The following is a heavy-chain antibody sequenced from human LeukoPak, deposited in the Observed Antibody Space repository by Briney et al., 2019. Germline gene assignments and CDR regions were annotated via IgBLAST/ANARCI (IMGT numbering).Heavy chain of an antibody. CDR1: GYMFNNYG. D-gene: IGHD4/OR15-4a*01. V-gene: IGHV1-18*01. CDR2: ISPYKTNR. Sequence: ASLKVSCKTSGYMFNNYGITWVRQAPGQGLEWMGWISPYKTNRNYAQKFRDRVTMTTDTSTSTAYMELMSLRSDDTAVYYCARRAGAYSHPYDYWGQGTLVTVSS. CDR3: ARRAGAYSHPYDY. J-gene: IGHJ4*02.